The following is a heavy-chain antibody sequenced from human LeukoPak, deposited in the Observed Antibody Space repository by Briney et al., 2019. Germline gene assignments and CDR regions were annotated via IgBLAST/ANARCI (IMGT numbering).Heavy chain of an antibody. CDR2: IIPIFGTA. D-gene: IGHD6-13*01. J-gene: IGHJ5*02. Sequence: EASVKVSCKASGGTFSSYAISWVRQAPGQGLEWLGRIIPIFGTANYAQKFQGRVTITTDESTITASMALSSLRNEATALYYCASGVLRSSSSLSLMFDPWGQGTLVTVSS. CDR1: GGTFSSYA. CDR3: ASGVLRSSSSLSLMFDP. V-gene: IGHV1-69*05.